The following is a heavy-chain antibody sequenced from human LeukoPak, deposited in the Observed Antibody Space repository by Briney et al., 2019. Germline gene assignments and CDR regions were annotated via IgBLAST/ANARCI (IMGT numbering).Heavy chain of an antibody. J-gene: IGHJ4*02. CDR1: GFTFSSYA. Sequence: PGGSLRLSCAASGFTFSSYAMSWVRQAPGKGLEWVSAISGSGGSTYYADSVKGRFSISRDNSRNTLYLQMNSLRAEDTAVYYCVKTDYSTGPYDHWGQGTLVTVSS. V-gene: IGHV3-23*01. CDR2: ISGSGGST. D-gene: IGHD4-4*01. CDR3: VKTDYSTGPYDH.